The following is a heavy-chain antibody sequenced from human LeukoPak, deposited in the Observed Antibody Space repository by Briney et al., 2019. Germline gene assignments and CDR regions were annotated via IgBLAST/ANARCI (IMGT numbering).Heavy chain of an antibody. J-gene: IGHJ4*02. CDR2: IYYSGST. Sequence: KSSETLSLTCTVSGGSISSSSYYWGWIRQPPGKGLEWIGSIYYSGSTYYNPSLKSRVTISVDTSKNQFSLKLSSVTAADTAVYYCARERGRRRILAGLFDYWGQGTLVTVSS. V-gene: IGHV4-39*02. D-gene: IGHD6-19*01. CDR1: GGSISSSSYY. CDR3: ARERGRRRILAGLFDY.